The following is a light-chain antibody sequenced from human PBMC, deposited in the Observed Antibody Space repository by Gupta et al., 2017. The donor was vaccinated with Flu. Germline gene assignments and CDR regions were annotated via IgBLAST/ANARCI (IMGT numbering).Light chain of an antibody. Sequence: VTPGEPASISCRSSQSLLHSNGYNYLDWYLEKPGQSPQLLIYLGSNRASGVPDRFSGSESGTDFTLKISRVEAEDVGVYYCRQALQTPLTFGGGTKMEIK. CDR2: LGS. CDR1: QSLLHSNGYNY. V-gene: IGKV2-28*01. CDR3: RQALQTPLT. J-gene: IGKJ4*01.